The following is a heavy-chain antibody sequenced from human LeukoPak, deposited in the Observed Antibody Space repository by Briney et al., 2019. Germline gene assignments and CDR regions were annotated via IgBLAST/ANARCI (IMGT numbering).Heavy chain of an antibody. Sequence: GGSLRLSCAASGFTFSDYYMSWIRQAPGKGLEWVSYISSSGSTIYYADPVKGRFTISRDNAKNSLYLQMNSLRAEDTAVYYCALTGTTSGWGYYYMDVWGKGTTVTVSS. D-gene: IGHD1-7*01. CDR1: GFTFSDYY. CDR3: ALTGTTSGWGYYYMDV. J-gene: IGHJ6*03. CDR2: ISSSGSTI. V-gene: IGHV3-11*01.